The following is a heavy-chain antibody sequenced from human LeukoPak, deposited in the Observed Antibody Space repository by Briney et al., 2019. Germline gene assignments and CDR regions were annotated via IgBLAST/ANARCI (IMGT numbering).Heavy chain of an antibody. CDR2: ISSSSSTI. V-gene: IGHV3-48*01. CDR3: ARAISWFGELF. CDR1: GFTFSSYS. J-gene: IGHJ4*02. D-gene: IGHD3-10*01. Sequence: GGSLRLSCAASGFTFSSYSMNWVRQAPGKGLEWVSYISSSSSTIYYADSVEGRFTISRDNAKNSLYLQMNSLRAEDTAVYYCARAISWFGELFWGQGTLVTVSS.